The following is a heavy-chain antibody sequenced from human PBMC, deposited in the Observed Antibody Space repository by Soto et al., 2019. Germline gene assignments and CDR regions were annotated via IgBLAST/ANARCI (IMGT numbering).Heavy chain of an antibody. J-gene: IGHJ6*03. V-gene: IGHV3-15*01. D-gene: IGHD4-17*01. CDR2: IKSKTDGGTT. CDR1: GFTFSNAW. CDR3: TTATVTTSYYYYYMDV. Sequence: PGGSLRLSCAASGFTFSNAWMSWVRQAPGKGLEWVGRIKSKTDGGTTDYAAPVKGRFTISRDDSKNTLYLQMNSLKTEDTAVYYCTTATVTTSYYYYYMDVWGKGTTVTVSS.